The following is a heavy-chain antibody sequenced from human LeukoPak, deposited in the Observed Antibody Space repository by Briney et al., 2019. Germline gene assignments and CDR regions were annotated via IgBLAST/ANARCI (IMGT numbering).Heavy chain of an antibody. CDR1: GYTFTTYG. V-gene: IGHV1-18*04. D-gene: IGHD3-16*02. CDR3: ARGLGNYPEIPTDY. Sequence: ASVNVSFKASGYTFTTYGISWVRQAPGQGLEWMVGISNYNRNTNYEQKLQGRGTMASDTSTSTAYMELRSLRSDDTAVYYCARGLGNYPEIPTDYWGQGTMVSVSS. CDR2: ISNYNRNT. J-gene: IGHJ4*02.